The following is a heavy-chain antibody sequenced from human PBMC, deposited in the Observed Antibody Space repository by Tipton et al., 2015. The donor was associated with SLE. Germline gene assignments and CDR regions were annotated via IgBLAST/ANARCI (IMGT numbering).Heavy chain of an antibody. V-gene: IGHV3-21*01. CDR2: ISSSNNHV. CDR3: ARDGGSGFDY. J-gene: IGHJ4*02. Sequence: SLRLSCAASGFIFNTYNMNWVRQAPGKGLECASSISSSNNHVYYGDSVKGRFTVSRDDAKNSLYLQMNSLRAEDTAVYYCARDGGSGFDYWGQGTLVTVSS. CDR1: GFIFNTYN. D-gene: IGHD6-19*01.